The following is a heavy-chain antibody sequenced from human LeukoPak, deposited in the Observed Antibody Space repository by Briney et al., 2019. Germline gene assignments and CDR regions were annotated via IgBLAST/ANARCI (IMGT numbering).Heavy chain of an antibody. CDR3: ATAEWEYFYFDS. J-gene: IGHJ4*02. Sequence: SETLSLTCSVSGGSVTGGGYYWSWIPQHPGKGLEWIGFASYSGGTYYNPSLMSRITISVDRSQNQFSLRMREVTAADTAVYFCATAEWEYFYFDSWGQGALVAVSS. V-gene: IGHV4-31*03. CDR2: ASYSGGT. CDR1: GGSVTGGGYY. D-gene: IGHD1-26*01.